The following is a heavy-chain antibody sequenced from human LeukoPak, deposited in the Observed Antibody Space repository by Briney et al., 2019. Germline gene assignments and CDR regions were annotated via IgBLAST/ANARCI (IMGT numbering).Heavy chain of an antibody. CDR3: ARRSISGNSWDYFDY. V-gene: IGHV4-39*07. J-gene: IGHJ4*02. CDR1: GGSISSNSYY. Sequence: PSETLSLTCTVSGGSISSNSYYCSWVRHHPGKGLEWIGSSYYSGTTYYNPSLKSRVTISVDTSKNQFSLKLRSVTAADTAVYYCARRSISGNSWDYFDYWGQGTLVTVSS. D-gene: IGHD1-14*01. CDR2: SYYSGTT.